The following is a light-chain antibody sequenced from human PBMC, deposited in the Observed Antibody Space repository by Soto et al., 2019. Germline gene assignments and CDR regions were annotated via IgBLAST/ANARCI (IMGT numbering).Light chain of an antibody. CDR2: GAS. CDR3: QQSYSMPIT. V-gene: IGKV3-20*01. Sequence: VLTQAPGTLSLSPGERATLSCRASQSVANNILAWHQQKPGQAPRLLIYGASNRATGIPGRFSGSGSGTDFTLTISSLQPEDFATYFCQQSYSMPITFGQGTRLEIK. J-gene: IGKJ5*01. CDR1: QSVANNI.